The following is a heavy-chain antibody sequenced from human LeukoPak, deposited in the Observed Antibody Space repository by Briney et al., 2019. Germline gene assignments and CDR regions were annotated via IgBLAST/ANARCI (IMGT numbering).Heavy chain of an antibody. CDR2: ISGSGGST. D-gene: IGHD3-10*01. CDR1: GFTFSSYG. Sequence: GGSLRLSCAASGFTFSSYGMSWVRRAPGKGLEWVSAISGSGGSTYYADSVKGRFTISRDNSKNTLYLQMNSLRAEDTAVYYCARALYGSGSYYGFDYWGQGTLVTVSS. J-gene: IGHJ4*02. CDR3: ARALYGSGSYYGFDY. V-gene: IGHV3-23*01.